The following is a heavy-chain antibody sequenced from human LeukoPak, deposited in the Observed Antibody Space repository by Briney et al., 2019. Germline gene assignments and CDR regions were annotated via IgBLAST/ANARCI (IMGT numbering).Heavy chain of an antibody. D-gene: IGHD3-3*01. CDR1: GYSISSGYY. J-gene: IGHJ6*03. CDR2: IYHSGST. CDR3: ARVRTYYDFWSGLNHANYYYYYMDV. Sequence: PSETLSLTCTVSGYSISSGYYWGWIRQPPGKGLEWIGSIYHSGSTYYNPSLKSRVTISVDTSKNQFSLKLSSVTAADTAVYYCARVRTYYDFWSGLNHANYYYYYMDVWGKGTTVTVSS. V-gene: IGHV4-38-2*02.